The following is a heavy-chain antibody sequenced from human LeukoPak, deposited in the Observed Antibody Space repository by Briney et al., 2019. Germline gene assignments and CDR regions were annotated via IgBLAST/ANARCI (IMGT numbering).Heavy chain of an antibody. D-gene: IGHD1-26*01. CDR1: GFIFSRYW. Sequence: GGSLRLSCAVSGFIFSRYWMSWVSQAPGKGLEWVANIKKDGSEKYYVDSVEGRLTISRDNAKNSLYLQMNSLRAEDTAVYYCAREQWELPRGTYYFDYWGQGTLVSVSS. J-gene: IGHJ4*02. V-gene: IGHV3-7*05. CDR3: AREQWELPRGTYYFDY. CDR2: IKKDGSEK.